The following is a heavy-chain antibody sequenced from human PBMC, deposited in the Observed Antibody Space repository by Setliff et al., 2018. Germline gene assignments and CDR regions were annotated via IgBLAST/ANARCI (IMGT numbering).Heavy chain of an antibody. CDR1: GGNFSSYA. V-gene: IGHV1-69*13. CDR3: ARAPYSSSWPYYGMDV. CDR2: IIPIFGTA. D-gene: IGHD6-13*01. Sequence: SVKVSCKASGGNFSSYAISWVRQAPGQGLEWMGGIIPIFGTANYAQKFQGRVTITADESTSTAYMELSSLRSEDTAVYYCARAPYSSSWPYYGMDVWGQGTTVTVSS. J-gene: IGHJ6*02.